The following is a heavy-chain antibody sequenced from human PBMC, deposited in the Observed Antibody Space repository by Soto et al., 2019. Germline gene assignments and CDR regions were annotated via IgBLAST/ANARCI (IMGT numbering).Heavy chain of an antibody. D-gene: IGHD5-18*01. CDR3: ARGRPDRGYSLLVQAPTFDY. CDR1: GYTFTSYG. CDR2: ISAYNGNT. Sequence: GASVKVSCKASGYTFTSYGISWVRQAPGQGLEWMGWISAYNGNTNYAQKLQGRVTMTTDTSTSTAYMELRSLRSDDTAVYYCARGRPDRGYSLLVQAPTFDYWAQRTLVTVSS. V-gene: IGHV1-18*01. J-gene: IGHJ4*02.